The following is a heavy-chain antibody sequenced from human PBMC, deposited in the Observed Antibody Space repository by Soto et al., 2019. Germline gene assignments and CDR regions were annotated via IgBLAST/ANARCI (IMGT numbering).Heavy chain of an antibody. CDR3: ARGGYSYGYDYYYYGMDV. V-gene: IGHV4-59*01. Sequence: SETMSLTCTVSCGSISSYYWSWIRQPPGKGLEWIGYIYYSGSTNYNPSLKSRVTISVDTSKNQFSLKLSSVTAADTAVYYCARGGYSYGYDYYYYGMDVWGQGTTVTVSS. D-gene: IGHD5-18*01. CDR2: IYYSGST. J-gene: IGHJ6*02. CDR1: CGSISSYY.